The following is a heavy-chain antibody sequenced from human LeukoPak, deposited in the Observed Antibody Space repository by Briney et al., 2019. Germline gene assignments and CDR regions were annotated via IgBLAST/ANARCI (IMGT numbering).Heavy chain of an antibody. CDR1: GFTFNTFN. Sequence: PGGSLRLSCAASGFTFNTFNMNWFRQAPGKGLEWVSSITSGGDYTYYAASVKGRFTTSRDNAKDSLSLQLSSLRVEDTAIYYCARGHYDVLAASYKWTPDYWGQGTLVTVSS. V-gene: IGHV3-21*01. J-gene: IGHJ4*02. CDR2: ITSGGDYT. D-gene: IGHD3-9*01. CDR3: ARGHYDVLAASYKWTPDY.